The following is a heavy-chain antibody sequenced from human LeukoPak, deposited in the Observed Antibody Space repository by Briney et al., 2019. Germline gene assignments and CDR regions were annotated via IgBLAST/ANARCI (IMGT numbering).Heavy chain of an antibody. J-gene: IGHJ4*02. V-gene: IGHV3-23*01. CDR1: GFTFSHFW. CDR3: AEPEGGYYDIRPD. CDR2: ISGSGGST. D-gene: IGHD3-22*01. Sequence: GGSLRLSCAASGFTFSHFWMSWVRQAPGKGLEWVSAISGSGGSTYYADSVKGRFTISRDNSKNTLYLQMNSLRAEDTAVYYCAEPEGGYYDIRPDWGQGTLVTVSS.